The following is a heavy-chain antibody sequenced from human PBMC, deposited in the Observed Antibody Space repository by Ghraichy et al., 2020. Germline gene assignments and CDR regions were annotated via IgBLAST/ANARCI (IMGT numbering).Heavy chain of an antibody. CDR1: GGSISSYY. CDR3: ARAGRKLVHNFDY. D-gene: IGHD6-13*01. Sequence: SETLSLTCTVSGGSISSYYWSWIRQPPGKGLEWIGYIYYSGSTNYNPSLKSRVTISVDTSKNQFSLKLSSVTAADTAVYYCARAGRKLVHNFDYWGQGTLVTVSS. J-gene: IGHJ4*02. V-gene: IGHV4-59*01. CDR2: IYYSGST.